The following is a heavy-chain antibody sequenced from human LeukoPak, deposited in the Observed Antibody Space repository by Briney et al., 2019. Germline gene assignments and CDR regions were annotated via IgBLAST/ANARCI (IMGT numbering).Heavy chain of an antibody. V-gene: IGHV1-18*01. J-gene: IGHJ1*01. CDR1: GYTFTSYG. CDR3: ASSYYDSSGYYPEYFQH. D-gene: IGHD3-22*01. Sequence: ASVKVSCKASGYTFTSYGISWVRQAPGRGLEWMGWISAYNGNTNYAQKLQGRVTMTTDTSTSTAYMELRSLRSDDTAVYYCASSYYDSSGYYPEYFQHWGQGTLVTVSS. CDR2: ISAYNGNT.